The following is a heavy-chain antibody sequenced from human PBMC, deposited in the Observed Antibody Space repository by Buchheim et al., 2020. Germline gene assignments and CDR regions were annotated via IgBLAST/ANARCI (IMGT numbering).Heavy chain of an antibody. CDR3: ARERGFGEFFGFYGMDV. CDR2: INAGHGNT. J-gene: IGHJ6*02. D-gene: IGHD3-10*01. V-gene: IGHV1-3*01. CDR1: AYTFTCFA. Sequence: QVQLVQSGAEVKKPGASVKVSCKASAYTFTCFAMHWVRQAPGQGLEWMGWINAGHGNTKYSQKFQGRVTFTRVTSVSTDYMEQISLRSEDTAVYYCARERGFGEFFGFYGMDVWGQGTT.